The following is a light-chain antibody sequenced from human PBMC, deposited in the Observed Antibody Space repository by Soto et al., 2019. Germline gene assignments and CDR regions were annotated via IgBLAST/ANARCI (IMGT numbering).Light chain of an antibody. CDR1: SSDVGSFNR. J-gene: IGLJ2*01. CDR2: EVS. V-gene: IGLV2-18*02. CDR3: TSYTSSGNVI. Sequence: QLVLTQPPSVSGSPGQSVTISCTGTSSDVGSFNRVSWYQQPPGTAPKLMIYEVSDRPSGVPDRFSGSKSGNTASLTISGLQAEDEADYYCTSYTSSGNVIFGGGTQLTVL.